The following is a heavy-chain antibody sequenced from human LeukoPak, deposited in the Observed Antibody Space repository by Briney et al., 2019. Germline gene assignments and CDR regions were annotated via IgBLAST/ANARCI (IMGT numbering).Heavy chain of an antibody. D-gene: IGHD6-13*01. CDR2: IWYDGSNK. CDR3: ASLCDSSSWYDAFDI. CDR1: GFTFSSYG. V-gene: IGHV3-33*01. J-gene: IGHJ3*02. Sequence: GSLRLSCAASGFTFSSYGMHWVRQAPGKRLEWVAVIWYDGSNKYYADSVKGRFTISRDNSKNTLYLQMNSLRAEDTAVYYCASLCDSSSWYDAFDIWGQGTMVTVSS.